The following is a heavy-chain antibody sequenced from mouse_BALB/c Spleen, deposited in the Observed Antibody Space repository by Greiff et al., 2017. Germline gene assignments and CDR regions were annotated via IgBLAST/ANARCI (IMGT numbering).Heavy chain of an antibody. Sequence: EVHLVESGGGLVQPGGSLKLSCAASGFTFSSYGMSWVRQTPDKRLELVATINSNGGSTYYPDSVKGRFTISRDNAKNTLHLQMSSLKSEDTAMYYCARDRRYDVSLDYWGQGTSVTVSS. D-gene: IGHD2-14*01. CDR1: GFTFSSYG. CDR3: ARDRRYDVSLDY. CDR2: INSNGGST. J-gene: IGHJ4*01. V-gene: IGHV5-6-3*01.